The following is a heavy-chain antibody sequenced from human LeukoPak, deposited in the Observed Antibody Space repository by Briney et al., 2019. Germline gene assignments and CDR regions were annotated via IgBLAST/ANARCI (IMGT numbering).Heavy chain of an antibody. J-gene: IGHJ4*02. CDR3: ARDLEIFGVSEMGV. CDR2: IRYDGSNK. V-gene: IGHV3-33*01. D-gene: IGHD3-3*01. Sequence: AGGSLRLSCAAPGFTFSSYGMHWVRQAPGKGLEWVAVIRYDGSNKYYADSVKGRFTISRDNSKNTLYLQMNSLRAEDTAVYYCARDLEIFGVSEMGVWGQGTLVTVSS. CDR1: GFTFSSYG.